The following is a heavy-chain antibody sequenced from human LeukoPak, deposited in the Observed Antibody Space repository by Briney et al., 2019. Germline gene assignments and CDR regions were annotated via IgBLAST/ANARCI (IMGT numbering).Heavy chain of an antibody. J-gene: IGHJ5*02. V-gene: IGHV1-8*01. CDR1: GHTFTSHD. Sequence: ASVKVSCQASGHTFTSHDINWVRQATGQGHEWRGWMNPNSGNTGDAQKFPRRVTMTSNTTISTAYMELSSLRSEDTAVYYCARRKGSPTRKQNWFDPWGQGTLVTVSS. CDR2: MNPNSGNT. D-gene: IGHD1-26*01. CDR3: ARRKGSPTRKQNWFDP.